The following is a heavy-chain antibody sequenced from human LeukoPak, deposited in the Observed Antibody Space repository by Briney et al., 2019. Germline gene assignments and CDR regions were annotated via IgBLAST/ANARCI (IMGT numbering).Heavy chain of an antibody. V-gene: IGHV6-1*01. J-gene: IGHJ5*02. CDR2: TYYRSKWYI. CDR1: GDRVSSNSAA. D-gene: IGHD6-6*01. CDR3: AREKEYGSSVSFDP. Sequence: SQTLSLTCVIFGDRVSSNSAAWNWIRQSPSRGLEWLGRTYYRSKWYIDYAVSVKSRITINPDTSKNHFSLQLNSVTPEDTAIYYCAREKEYGSSVSFDPWGQGTLVTASS.